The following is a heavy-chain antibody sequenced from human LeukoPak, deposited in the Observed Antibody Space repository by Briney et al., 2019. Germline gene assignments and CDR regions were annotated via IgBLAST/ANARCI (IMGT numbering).Heavy chain of an antibody. V-gene: IGHV4-4*09. CDR2: IYTSGST. D-gene: IGHD3-3*01. CDR1: GGSISSYY. J-gene: IGHJ4*02. CDR3: ARQLHYDFWIRYPYYFDY. Sequence: SETLSLTCTDSGGSISSYYWSWIRQPPGKGLEWIGYIYTSGSTNYNPSLKSRVTISVDTSKNQFSLKLSSVTAADTAVYYCARQLHYDFWIRYPYYFDYWGQGTLVTVSS.